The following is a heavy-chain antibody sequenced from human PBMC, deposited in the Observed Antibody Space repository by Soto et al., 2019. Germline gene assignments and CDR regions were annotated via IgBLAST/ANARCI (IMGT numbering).Heavy chain of an antibody. CDR2: IKSNADGGTT. D-gene: IGHD3-10*01. CDR1: GFTFTNAW. J-gene: IGHJ3*02. V-gene: IGHV3-15*01. Sequence: EVQLVESGGDLVKPGGSLRLSCAASGFTFTNAWMSWVRQTPGKGLEWVGRIKSNADGGTTDFAAPVKGRFTISRDDSKNTVYLQMNSLKTDDTAVYYCTTDGIYYSHTFDIWGQGTMVTVSS. CDR3: TTDGIYYSHTFDI.